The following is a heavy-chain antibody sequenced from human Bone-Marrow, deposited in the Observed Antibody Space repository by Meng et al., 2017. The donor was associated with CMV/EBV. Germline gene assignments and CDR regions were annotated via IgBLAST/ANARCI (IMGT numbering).Heavy chain of an antibody. V-gene: IGHV1-69*10. CDR3: AVGGPVVTGY. J-gene: IGHJ4*02. D-gene: IGHD4-23*01. Sequence: SVKVSCKASGGTFSSYTISWVRQAPGQGLEWMGGIIPILGIANYAQKFQGRVTITADKSTSTAYMELSSLRSEDTAVYYCAVGGPVVTGYWGQGTLVTVSS. CDR1: GGTFSSYT. CDR2: IIPILGIA.